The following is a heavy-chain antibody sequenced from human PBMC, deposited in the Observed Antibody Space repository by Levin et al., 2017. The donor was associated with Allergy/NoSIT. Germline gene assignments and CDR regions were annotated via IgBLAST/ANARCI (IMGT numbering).Heavy chain of an antibody. CDR2: IKEDGSEK. J-gene: IGHJ4*02. D-gene: IGHD5-12*01. V-gene: IGHV3-7*01. Sequence: GGSLRLSCAASGFTFSSYWMSWVRQAPGKGLEWVANIKEDGSEKKYVDSVKGRFTISRDNAKNSLYLQMNSLRAEDTGMYYCARTGSRTGCDPFDSWGQGTLVTVSS. CDR1: GFTFSSYW. CDR3: ARTGSRTGCDPFDS.